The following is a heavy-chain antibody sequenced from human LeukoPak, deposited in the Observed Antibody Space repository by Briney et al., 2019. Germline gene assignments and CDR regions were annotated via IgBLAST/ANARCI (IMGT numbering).Heavy chain of an antibody. CDR2: INHSGST. CDR1: GGSFSGYY. J-gene: IGHJ4*02. D-gene: IGHD2-2*02. V-gene: IGHV4-34*01. CDR3: ARGPRVVPAAISRFTNFDY. Sequence: SETLSLTCAVYGGSFSGYYWSWIRQPPGKGLEWLGEINHSGSTNYNPSLKSRVTISVDTSKNQFSLKLSSATAADTAVYYCARGPRVVPAAISRFTNFDYWGQGTLVTVSS.